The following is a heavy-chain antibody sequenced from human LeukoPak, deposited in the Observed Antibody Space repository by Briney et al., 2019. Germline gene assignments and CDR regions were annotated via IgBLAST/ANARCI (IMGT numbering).Heavy chain of an antibody. V-gene: IGHV4-34*01. CDR3: ARTITSNWFDP. J-gene: IGHJ5*02. CDR2: IHHSGIT. CDR1: GGSFSGYY. Sequence: ETVSLTCAVYGGSFSGYYWSWIRQPPGKGLEWIGEIHHSGITNYNPYLKSRVTISIDTSKNHFSLKMTSVTAADTAVYYCARTITSNWFDPWGQETLHTVFS.